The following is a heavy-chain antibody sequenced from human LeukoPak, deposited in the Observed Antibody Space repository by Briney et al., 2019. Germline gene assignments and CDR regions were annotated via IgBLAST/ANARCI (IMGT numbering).Heavy chain of an antibody. D-gene: IGHD3-10*01. J-gene: IGHJ4*02. CDR1: GFSFSDYA. V-gene: IGHV3-11*01. Sequence: GGSLRVSCEASGFSFSDYAMSWVRQAPGKGLEWVSYISSSGSTIYYADSVKGRFTISRGNAKNSLYLQMNSLRAEDTAVYYCARVSMVRGVPHYYFDYWGQGTLVTVSS. CDR2: ISSSGSTI. CDR3: ARVSMVRGVPHYYFDY.